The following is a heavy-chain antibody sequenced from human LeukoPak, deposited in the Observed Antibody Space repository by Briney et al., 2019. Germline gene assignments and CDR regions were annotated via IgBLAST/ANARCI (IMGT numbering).Heavy chain of an antibody. V-gene: IGHV3-74*01. CDR3: ARYCDSGTYCLDY. Sequence: PGGSLRLSCAASGFTFSSYWMHWVRQAPGKGLVWVSRISSDGSSTYYADSGKGRFTISRDNAKNTLYLQMNNLGAEDTAIYYCARYCDSGTYCLDYWGQGTLVTGSS. D-gene: IGHD3-10*01. CDR2: ISSDGSST. J-gene: IGHJ4*02. CDR1: GFTFSSYW.